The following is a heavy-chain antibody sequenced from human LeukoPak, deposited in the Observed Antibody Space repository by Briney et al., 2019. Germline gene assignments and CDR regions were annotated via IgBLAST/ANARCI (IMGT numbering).Heavy chain of an antibody. J-gene: IGHJ4*02. CDR1: GFTFSSYA. D-gene: IGHD2-8*01. CDR2: ISGSGGST. Sequence: GGSLRLSCAASGFTFSSYAVSWVRQAPGKAVEWVSNISGSGGSTYSADSVKGRFTISRDNSKNTLYLQMNSLRAEDTALYYCAKDRSCTNDICHGDFDYWGQGTLVTVSS. CDR3: AKDRSCTNDICHGDFDY. V-gene: IGHV3-23*01.